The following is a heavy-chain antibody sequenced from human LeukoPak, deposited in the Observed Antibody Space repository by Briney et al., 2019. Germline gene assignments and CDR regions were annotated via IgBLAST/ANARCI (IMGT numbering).Heavy chain of an antibody. CDR1: GFTFGDFA. CDR2: INHSGNT. CDR3: ASLHYTWIRYRYYYYYMDV. J-gene: IGHJ6*03. D-gene: IGHD3-3*01. V-gene: IGHV4-34*01. Sequence: GSLRLSCTASGFTFGDFAMSWIRQSPGKGLEWIGEINHSGNTNYNPSLKSRVTISVDTSKNQFSLKLSSVTAADTAVYYCASLHYTWIRYRYYYYYMDVWGKGTTVTISS.